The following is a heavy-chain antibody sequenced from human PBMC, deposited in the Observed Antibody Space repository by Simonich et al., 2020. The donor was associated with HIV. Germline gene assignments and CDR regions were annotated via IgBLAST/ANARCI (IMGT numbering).Heavy chain of an antibody. Sequence: VQLVESGGGLVQPGRSLRLSCAASGFTFSNYAMHWVRQAPGKGLEWVAVISYDGSNKYYADSVKGRFTISRDNSKNSLYLQMNSLRAEDTAVYYCARTYFDYWGQGTLVTVSS. J-gene: IGHJ4*02. CDR2: ISYDGSNK. CDR1: GFTFSNYA. V-gene: IGHV3-30*07. CDR3: ARTYFDY.